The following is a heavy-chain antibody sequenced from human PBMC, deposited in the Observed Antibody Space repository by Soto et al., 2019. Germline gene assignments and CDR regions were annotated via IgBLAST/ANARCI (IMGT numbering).Heavy chain of an antibody. V-gene: IGHV1-18*01. CDR3: ARERGGYSYGDY. D-gene: IGHD5-18*01. CDR2: VNIYKGNT. Sequence: QGQLVQSGAEVKKPGASVKVSCKASGYTFTSYGINWVRQAPGQGLEWMGWVNIYKGNTNYAQKLQGRGTMTTDTSASTAYLELRSLRSDDTAVYYCARERGGYSYGDYWGQGTQVTVSS. CDR1: GYTFTSYG. J-gene: IGHJ4*02.